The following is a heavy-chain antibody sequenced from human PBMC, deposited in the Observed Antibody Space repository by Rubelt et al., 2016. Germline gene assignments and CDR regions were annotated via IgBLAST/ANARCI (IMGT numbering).Heavy chain of an antibody. D-gene: IGHD3-10*01. CDR2: IYSGGDS. CDR3: AREADYYGSGNGAFEI. CDR1: GFTFTDHY. V-gene: IGHV3-66*01. Sequence: EVQLVESGGGLVQPGGSLRLSCAASGFTFTDHYMGWVRQAPGQGLEWVSVIYSGGDSYYADSVTGRFTISRDNSKNTLYLQMNSLRAEDKAVYYCAREADYYGSGNGAFEIWGQGTMVTVSP. J-gene: IGHJ3*02.